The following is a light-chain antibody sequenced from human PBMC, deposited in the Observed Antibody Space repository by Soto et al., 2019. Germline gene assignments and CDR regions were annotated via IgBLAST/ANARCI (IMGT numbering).Light chain of an antibody. CDR2: DAS. Sequence: EIVSTQSPVTLSLSQGDRATLSFRTSQSVSSSYLAWYQQKPGQAPRLLIYDASRRATGIPDRFSGSGSGTDFTLTISRLEPEDFAVYYCQQYGSTPRTFGQGTKVDIK. J-gene: IGKJ1*01. CDR3: QQYGSTPRT. V-gene: IGKV3-20*01. CDR1: QSVSSSY.